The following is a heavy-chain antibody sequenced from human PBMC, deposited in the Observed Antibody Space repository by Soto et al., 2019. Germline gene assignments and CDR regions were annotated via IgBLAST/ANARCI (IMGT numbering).Heavy chain of an antibody. D-gene: IGHD3-22*01. CDR3: ARDRASYYDSSGYNYRWYFDL. CDR2: IKQDGTEK. Sequence: EVQLVESGGGLVRPGGSLRLSCAASGFTFTTYWMTWVRQAPGKGLEWVVNIKQDGTEKYYVDSVKGRFTISRDNAKDSLYLQMNSLRADDTAVYYCARDRASYYDSSGYNYRWYFDLWGRGTLVTVSS. CDR1: GFTFTTYW. J-gene: IGHJ2*01. V-gene: IGHV3-7*03.